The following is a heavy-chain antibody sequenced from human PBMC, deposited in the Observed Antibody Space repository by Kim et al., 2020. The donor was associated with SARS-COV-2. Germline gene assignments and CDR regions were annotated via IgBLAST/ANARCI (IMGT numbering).Heavy chain of an antibody. Sequence: GGSLRLSCAASGFTFSSYGMHWVRQAPGKGLEWVAVISYDGSNKYYADSVKGRFTISRDNSKNTLYLQMNSLRAEDTAVYYCAKDRGVYGGGDFDYWGQGTLVTVSS. CDR1: GFTFSSYG. V-gene: IGHV3-30*18. CDR2: ISYDGSNK. D-gene: IGHD4-17*01. CDR3: AKDRGVYGGGDFDY. J-gene: IGHJ4*02.